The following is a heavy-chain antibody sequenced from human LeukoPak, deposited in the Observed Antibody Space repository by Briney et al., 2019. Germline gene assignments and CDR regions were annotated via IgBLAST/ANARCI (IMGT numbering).Heavy chain of an antibody. J-gene: IGHJ4*02. CDR2: IIPIFGTA. CDR3: ATLGCSSTSCYTEDPRGVDY. V-gene: IGHV1-69*13. Sequence: PSVKVSCKASGGTFSSYAISWVRQAPGQGLEWMGGIIPIFGTANYAQKFQGRVTITADESTSTAYMELSSLRSEDTALYYCATLGCSSTSCYTEDPRGVDYWGQGTLVTVSS. D-gene: IGHD2-2*02. CDR1: GGTFSSYA.